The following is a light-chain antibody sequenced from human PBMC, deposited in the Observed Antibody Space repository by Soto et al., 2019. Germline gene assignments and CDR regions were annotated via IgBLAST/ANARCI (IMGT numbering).Light chain of an antibody. CDR2: SSN. V-gene: IGLV1-44*01. J-gene: IGLJ1*01. CDR1: SSNIGAHS. Sequence: QSVLTQPPSASGTPGQRVSISCSGSSSNIGAHSANWYQQLPGTAPKLLIHSSNMRPSGVPDRFSGSKSGTSASLAISGLQSEDEADYYCAAWYDSLNGHVFGSGTKLTVL. CDR3: AAWYDSLNGHV.